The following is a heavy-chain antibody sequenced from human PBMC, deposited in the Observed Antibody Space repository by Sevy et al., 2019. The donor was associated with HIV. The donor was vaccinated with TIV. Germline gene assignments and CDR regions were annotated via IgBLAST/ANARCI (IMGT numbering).Heavy chain of an antibody. CDR2: INHSGST. V-gene: IGHV4-34*01. J-gene: IGHJ6*02. Sequence: SETLSLTCAVYGGSFSGYYWSWIRQPPGKGLEWIGEINHSGSTNYNPSLKSRVTISVDTSKNQFSLKLSSVTAAATAVYYCARVHRTWIQLWLRKYYYGMDVWGQGTTVTVSS. CDR3: ARVHRTWIQLWLRKYYYGMDV. D-gene: IGHD5-18*01. CDR1: GGSFSGYY.